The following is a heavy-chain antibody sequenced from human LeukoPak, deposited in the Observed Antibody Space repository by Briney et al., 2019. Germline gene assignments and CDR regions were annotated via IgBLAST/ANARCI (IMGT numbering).Heavy chain of an antibody. D-gene: IGHD6-19*01. J-gene: IGHJ6*02. V-gene: IGHV3-33*08. CDR1: GFTFNIFA. CDR3: ARGGSGFYYYYGMDV. Sequence: TGGSLRLSCAASGFTFNIFAMHWVRQAPGKGLEWVAVIWYDGSNKYYADSVKGRFTISRDNSKNTLYLQMNSLRAEDTAVYYCARGGSGFYYYYGMDVWGQGTTVTVSS. CDR2: IWYDGSNK.